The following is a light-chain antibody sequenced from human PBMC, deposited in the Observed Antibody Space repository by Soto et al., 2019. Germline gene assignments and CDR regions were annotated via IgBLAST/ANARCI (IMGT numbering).Light chain of an antibody. CDR2: GAS. J-gene: IGKJ4*01. CDR3: QQYNTWPLT. CDR1: QSVRSN. V-gene: IGKV3-15*01. Sequence: EIVMTQSPATLSVSPGDRVTLSCRASQSVRSNSAWYQQNPGQAPRLLIYGASTRATGIPARFSGSGYETEFTLTISSLQSEDFSVYYCQQYNTWPLTFGGGTKVAIK.